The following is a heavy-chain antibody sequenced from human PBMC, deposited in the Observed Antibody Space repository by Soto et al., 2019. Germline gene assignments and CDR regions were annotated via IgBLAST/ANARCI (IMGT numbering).Heavy chain of an antibody. D-gene: IGHD4-4*01. CDR2: ISYDGSNK. Sequence: GGSLRLSCAASGFTFSSYGMHWVRQAPGKGLEWVAVISYDGSNKYYAGSVKGRFTISRDNSKNTLYLQMNSLRAEDTAVYYCAKATVRDQFDYWGQGTLVTVSS. CDR1: GFTFSSYG. CDR3: AKATVRDQFDY. J-gene: IGHJ4*02. V-gene: IGHV3-30*18.